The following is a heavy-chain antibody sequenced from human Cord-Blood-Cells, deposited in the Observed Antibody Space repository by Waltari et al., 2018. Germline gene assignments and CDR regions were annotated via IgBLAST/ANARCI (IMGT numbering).Heavy chain of an antibody. V-gene: IGHV4-34*01. CDR1: GGSFSGYY. CDR3: ARLIVGATSHFDY. Sequence: QVQLQQWGAGLLKPSETLSLTCAVYGGSFSGYYWSWIRQPPGKGLEWIGEINHRGSTNYTPSLKSRVPISVDTSKNQFSLKLSSVTAADTAVYYCARLIVGATSHFDYWGQGTLVTVSS. J-gene: IGHJ4*02. D-gene: IGHD1-26*01. CDR2: INHRGST.